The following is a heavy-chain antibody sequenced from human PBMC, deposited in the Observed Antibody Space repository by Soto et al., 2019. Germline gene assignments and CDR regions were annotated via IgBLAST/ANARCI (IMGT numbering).Heavy chain of an antibody. CDR3: ARSREFDY. CDR1: GGSLSGATYS. J-gene: IGHJ4*02. V-gene: IGHV4-30-2*01. Sequence: SATLSLTCGVSGGSLSGATYSWNWIRQPPGKGLEWIGYIFPSGTTYYNPSLKSRVTISIDVSKNQFSLSLRSLTAADTAVYYCARSREFDYWSQGTLVTVSS. CDR2: IFPSGTT.